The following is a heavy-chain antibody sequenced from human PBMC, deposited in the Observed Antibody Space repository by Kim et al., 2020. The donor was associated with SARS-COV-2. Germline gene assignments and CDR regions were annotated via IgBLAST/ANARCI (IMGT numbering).Heavy chain of an antibody. V-gene: IGHV3-30*02. Sequence: GRFTISRDNSKNTLYLQMNSLRAEDTAVYYCAKDGWAYYDSSGYYNSGFDYWGQGTLVTVSS. J-gene: IGHJ4*02. CDR3: AKDGWAYYDSSGYYNSGFDY. D-gene: IGHD3-22*01.